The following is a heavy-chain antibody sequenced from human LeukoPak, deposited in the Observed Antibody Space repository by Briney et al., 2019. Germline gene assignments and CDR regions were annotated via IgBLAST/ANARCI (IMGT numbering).Heavy chain of an antibody. CDR2: ISSSSSTI. J-gene: IGHJ4*02. Sequence: PGGSLRLSCAASGFTFSSYSMNWVRQAPGEGLEWVSYISSSSSTIDYADSVKGRFTISRDDAKNSLYLQMNSLRAEDTAVYYCARDYDSSGSFDYWGQGTLVTVSS. CDR1: GFTFSSYS. D-gene: IGHD3-22*01. CDR3: ARDYDSSGSFDY. V-gene: IGHV3-48*01.